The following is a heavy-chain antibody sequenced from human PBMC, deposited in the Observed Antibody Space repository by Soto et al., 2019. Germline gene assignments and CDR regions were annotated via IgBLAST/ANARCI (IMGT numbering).Heavy chain of an antibody. D-gene: IGHD3-22*01. V-gene: IGHV1-18*01. Sequence: QVQLVQSGAEVKKPGASVKVSCKASGYTFTSSGMRWVRQAPGQGLEWMGGISAHTGSSEYAQRFQGRVTRTTDRSTSTAYMELRSLRSDDTAVYYCARAFFYQGSDSRGYSFDAFDFWGPGTLVTVSS. CDR2: ISAHTGSS. CDR1: GYTFTSSG. J-gene: IGHJ3*01. CDR3: ARAFFYQGSDSRGYSFDAFDF.